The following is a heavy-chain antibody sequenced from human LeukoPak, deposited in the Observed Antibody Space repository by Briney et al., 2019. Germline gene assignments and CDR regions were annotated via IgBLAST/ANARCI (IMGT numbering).Heavy chain of an antibody. V-gene: IGHV3-21*01. D-gene: IGHD5-24*01. CDR1: GFTFSTYS. CDR3: ARGDPHGAYFDY. CDR2: ISSSSTYI. Sequence: PGGSLRLSCAASGFTFSTYSMNWVRQAPGKGLEWVSVISSSSTYIYYSDSVRGRFTISRDNAKNSLYLQMNSLRAEDTAVYYCARGDPHGAYFDYWGQGAPVTVSS. J-gene: IGHJ4*02.